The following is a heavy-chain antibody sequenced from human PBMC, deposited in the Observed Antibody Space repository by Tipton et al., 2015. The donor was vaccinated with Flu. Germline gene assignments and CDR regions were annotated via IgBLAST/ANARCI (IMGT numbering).Heavy chain of an antibody. Sequence: SLRLSCEASGFSFSTYNMHWVRQAPGKGLEWVASISSSSTYIYYAASLRGRFVISRDNAKKSVYLQVNSLRVDDTAVYFCARESVYGGSDYWGQGTLVTVSS. CDR2: ISSSSTYI. CDR3: ARESVYGGSDY. CDR1: GFSFSTYN. J-gene: IGHJ4*02. V-gene: IGHV3-21*01. D-gene: IGHD4/OR15-4a*01.